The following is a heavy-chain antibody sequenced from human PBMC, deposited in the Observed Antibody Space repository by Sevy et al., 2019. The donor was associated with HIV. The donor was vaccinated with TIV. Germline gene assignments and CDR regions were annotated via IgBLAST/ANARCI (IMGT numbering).Heavy chain of an antibody. J-gene: IGHJ5*02. Sequence: GGSLRLSCAASGFTFSNYPMYWVRQAPGKGLEWVATISYDGNNKYYADSVKGRFTISRDNSKNTLYLQMNTVRAEDTALYYCARDAAEGPYGDTFFWNWFDAWGQGTLVTVSS. CDR3: ARDAAEGPYGDTFFWNWFDA. CDR2: ISYDGNNK. D-gene: IGHD2-21*01. CDR1: GFTFSNYP. V-gene: IGHV3-30*04.